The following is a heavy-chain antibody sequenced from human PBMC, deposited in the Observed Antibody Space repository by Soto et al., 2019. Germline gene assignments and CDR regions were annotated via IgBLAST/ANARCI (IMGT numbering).Heavy chain of an antibody. CDR3: ARDGVVVDFWSPLWFDP. CDR1: GYIFSGYY. Sequence: QVHLVQSGAEVKKPGASVKVSCKASGYIFSGYYMHWVRQAPGQGLQWMGWINPNSGGTNYAQSFQGRVTMTRDLSISKVYMERTRLRSDDTAVYYCARDGVVVDFWSPLWFDPWGQGTLVIVSS. D-gene: IGHD3-3*01. V-gene: IGHV1-2*02. J-gene: IGHJ5*02. CDR2: INPNSGGT.